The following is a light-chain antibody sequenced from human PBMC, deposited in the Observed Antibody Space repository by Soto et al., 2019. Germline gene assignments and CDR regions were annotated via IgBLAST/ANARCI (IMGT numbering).Light chain of an antibody. CDR1: QSISEW. CDR3: QQRSNWPPEWT. CDR2: SAS. Sequence: DLQITQSPSTLSASVGDRVTITCRASQSISEWLAWYQQIAGKVPKLLIHSASTLQSGVPSRFSGGGSGTDFTLTISSLEPEDFAVYYCQQRSNWPPEWTFGQGTKWIS. J-gene: IGKJ1*01. V-gene: IGKV1-27*01.